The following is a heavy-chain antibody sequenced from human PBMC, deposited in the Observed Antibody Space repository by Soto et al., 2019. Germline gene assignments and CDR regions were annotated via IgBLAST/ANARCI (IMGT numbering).Heavy chain of an antibody. Sequence: PGESLKISCKASGYKFTTFWLNWVRQTPGKGLEWLGRIDPTDSFTNYSPPFEGHVTISVDRSISTAYLQWNFLQASDTAIYYCARPASGGSRDAFDVWGQGTTVTVSS. CDR1: GYKFTTFW. D-gene: IGHD2-15*01. J-gene: IGHJ3*01. CDR3: ARPASGGSRDAFDV. CDR2: IDPTDSFT. V-gene: IGHV5-10-1*01.